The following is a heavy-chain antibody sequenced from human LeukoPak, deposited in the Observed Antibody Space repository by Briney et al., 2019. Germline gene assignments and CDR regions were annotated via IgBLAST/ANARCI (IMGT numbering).Heavy chain of an antibody. CDR3: ARSPVLAGYFDC. J-gene: IGHJ4*01. Sequence: GGSLRLSCAASGFTFSSYSMNWVRQAPGKGLEWVSSISSSSSYIYYADSVKGRFTISRDNAKNSLYLQMNSLRAEDTAVYYCARSPVLAGYFDCWGQGTLVTVSS. V-gene: IGHV3-21*01. CDR1: GFTFSSYS. D-gene: IGHD6-13*01. CDR2: ISSSSSYI.